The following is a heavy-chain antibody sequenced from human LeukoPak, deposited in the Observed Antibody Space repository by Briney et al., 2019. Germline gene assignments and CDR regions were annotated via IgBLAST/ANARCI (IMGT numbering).Heavy chain of an antibody. J-gene: IGHJ4*02. CDR2: ISSSSSTI. CDR1: GFTFSSYS. D-gene: IGHD1-20*01. V-gene: IGHV3-48*04. Sequence: GGSLRLSCAASGFTFSSYSMNWVRQAPGKGLEWVSYISSSSSTIYYADSVKGRFTISRDNAKNSLYLQMNSLRAEDTAVYYCARGITGTSDYWGQGTLVTVSS. CDR3: ARGITGTSDY.